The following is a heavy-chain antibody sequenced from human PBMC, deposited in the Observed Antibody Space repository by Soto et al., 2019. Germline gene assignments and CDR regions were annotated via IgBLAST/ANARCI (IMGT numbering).Heavy chain of an antibody. Sequence: QVQLQESGPGLVKPSQTLSLTCTVSGGSISSGGYYWSWIRQHPGKGLEWIGYIYYSGSTYYNPSLKSRVTIAIDTSKKQFSLKLSSVTAADTAVHYCARARGIAVAGSNYFDYWGQGTLVTVSS. CDR1: GGSISSGGYY. V-gene: IGHV4-31*03. D-gene: IGHD6-13*01. J-gene: IGHJ4*02. CDR2: IYYSGST. CDR3: ARARGIAVAGSNYFDY.